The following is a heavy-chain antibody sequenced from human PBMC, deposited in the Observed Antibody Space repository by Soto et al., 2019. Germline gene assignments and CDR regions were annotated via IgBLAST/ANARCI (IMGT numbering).Heavy chain of an antibody. CDR1: GFTFNYYW. D-gene: IGHD2-21*02. Sequence: EVPLVESEGGLVQRGGSLRLSCAASGFTFNYYWMHWVRQAPGQGLVWVSHIHSDGSTTTYADSVKGRFTISRDKAKNTLYLQMNSLRAEDTAVYYCVRGDKGGFDLWGQGTTVTVSS. V-gene: IGHV3-74*01. CDR3: VRGDKGGFDL. J-gene: IGHJ3*01. CDR2: IHSDGSTT.